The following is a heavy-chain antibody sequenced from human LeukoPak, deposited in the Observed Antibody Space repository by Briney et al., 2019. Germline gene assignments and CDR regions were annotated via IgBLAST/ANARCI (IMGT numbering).Heavy chain of an antibody. Sequence: GGSLRLSCAASGFTVSSNYMSWVRQAPGRGLEWVSIIYSGGRTYYADSAKGRFTISRDNSKNTLYLQMNSLRAEDTAVYYCAREPRTSTVTTIGYWGQGTLVTVSS. D-gene: IGHD4-17*01. CDR1: GFTVSSNY. J-gene: IGHJ4*02. V-gene: IGHV3-53*01. CDR2: IYSGGRT. CDR3: AREPRTSTVTTIGY.